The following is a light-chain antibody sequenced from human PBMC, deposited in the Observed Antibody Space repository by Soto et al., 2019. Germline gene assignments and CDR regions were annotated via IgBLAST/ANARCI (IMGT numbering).Light chain of an antibody. V-gene: IGKV3-20*01. CDR2: ATS. Sequence: EIVLTQSPGTLSLSPGERVALSCRASQSVSSNYLAWYQQKPGQAPRLLIYATSSRATGIPDRFSGSGSGTDFSLTISKLAPEDFAVYYCQQYGSSSTFGEGTRREIK. J-gene: IGKJ5*01. CDR1: QSVSSNY. CDR3: QQYGSSST.